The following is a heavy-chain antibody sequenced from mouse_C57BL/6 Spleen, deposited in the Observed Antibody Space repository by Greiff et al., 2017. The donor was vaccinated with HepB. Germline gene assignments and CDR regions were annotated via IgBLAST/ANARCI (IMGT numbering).Heavy chain of an antibody. Sequence: EVKLVESGGGLVQSGRSLRLSCATSGFTFSDFYMEWVRQAPGKGLEWIAASRNKANDYTTEYSASVKGRFIVSRDTSQSILYLQMNALRAEDTSIYYCARGLTGTLDYWGQGTTLTVSS. D-gene: IGHD4-1*01. J-gene: IGHJ2*01. CDR2: SRNKANDYTT. CDR3: ARGLTGTLDY. CDR1: GFTFSDFY. V-gene: IGHV7-1*01.